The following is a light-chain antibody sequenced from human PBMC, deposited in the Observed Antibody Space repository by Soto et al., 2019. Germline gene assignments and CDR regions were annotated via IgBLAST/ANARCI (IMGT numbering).Light chain of an antibody. CDR2: KAS. J-gene: IGKJ1*01. CDR3: QQYNSYWT. Sequence: DIQMTQSPSTLAASVGDRVTITCRASQSISSRLAWYQQKPGKAPNLLIYKASSLESGVPSRFSGSGSGTEFTLTISSLQPDDSATYYCQQYNSYWTFGQGTKVDIK. CDR1: QSISSR. V-gene: IGKV1-5*03.